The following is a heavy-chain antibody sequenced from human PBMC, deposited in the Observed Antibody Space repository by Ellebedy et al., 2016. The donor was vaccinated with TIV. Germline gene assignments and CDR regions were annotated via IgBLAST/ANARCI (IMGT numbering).Heavy chain of an antibody. Sequence: GGSLRLXXAASGFTFSTYTMNWVRQAPGKGLEWVSSITSSSSYIYYADSLRGRFTISRDNAKNSLYLQMNSLSPEDTAVYYCAREKDGYNCFDYWGQGTRVTVSS. D-gene: IGHD5-24*01. V-gene: IGHV3-21*01. CDR1: GFTFSTYT. CDR2: ITSSSSYI. CDR3: AREKDGYNCFDY. J-gene: IGHJ4*02.